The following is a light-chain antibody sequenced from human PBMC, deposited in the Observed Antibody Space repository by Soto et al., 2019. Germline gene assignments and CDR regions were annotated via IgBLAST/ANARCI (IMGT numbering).Light chain of an antibody. CDR3: QQRSNWPPTWT. CDR1: QSVRSY. Sequence: EIVLTQSPATLYLSTGERATLSCRASQSVRSYLAWYQQKPGQAPRLVIFDASNRATGIPARFSGSGSGTDFTLIISDLEPEDFAVYYCQQRSNWPPTWTFGQGTKVEIK. CDR2: DAS. J-gene: IGKJ1*01. V-gene: IGKV3-11*01.